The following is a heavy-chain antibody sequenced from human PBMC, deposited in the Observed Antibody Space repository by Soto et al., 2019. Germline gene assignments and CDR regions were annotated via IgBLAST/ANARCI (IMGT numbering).Heavy chain of an antibody. CDR2: INPNSGGK. D-gene: IGHD3-22*01. Sequence: ASVKVSCKASGYTFTGYYMHWVRQAPGQGLEWMGWINPNSGGKNYAQKFQGRVTMTRDTSISTAYMELSRLRADDTAVYYCARGKTAHSSGYYGYWGQGTLVTVSS. CDR3: ARGKTAHSSGYYGY. J-gene: IGHJ4*02. V-gene: IGHV1-2*02. CDR1: GYTFTGYY.